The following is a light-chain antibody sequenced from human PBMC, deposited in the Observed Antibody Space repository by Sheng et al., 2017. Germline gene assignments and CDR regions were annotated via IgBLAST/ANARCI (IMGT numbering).Light chain of an antibody. J-gene: IGKJ1*01. Sequence: EIVLTQSPGTLSVSPGERVTLSCRASQSFSSSYLTWYQQKPGQAPRLLIYGASTRATGIPDRFNGSGSGTDFTLTISRLEPEDFAVYYCQQYGSSLPWTFGRRDRRWKSN. CDR1: QSFSSSY. CDR3: QQYGSSLPWT. CDR2: GAS. V-gene: IGKV3-20*01.